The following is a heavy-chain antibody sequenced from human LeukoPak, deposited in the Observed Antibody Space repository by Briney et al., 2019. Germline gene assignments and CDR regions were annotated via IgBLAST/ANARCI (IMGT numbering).Heavy chain of an antibody. D-gene: IGHD7-27*01. J-gene: IGHJ4*02. CDR3: ARATGEGNY. CDR1: GFTFSGYG. V-gene: IGHV3-7*01. CDR2: IKQDGSEK. Sequence: GGSLRLSCAVSGFTFSGYGMQWVRQAPGKGLEWVANIKQDGSEKYYVDSVKGRFTISRDNAKNSLYLQMNSLRAEDTAVYYCARATGEGNYWGQGTLVTVSS.